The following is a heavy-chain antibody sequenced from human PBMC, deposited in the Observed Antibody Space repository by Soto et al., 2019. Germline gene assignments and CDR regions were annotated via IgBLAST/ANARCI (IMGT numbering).Heavy chain of an antibody. V-gene: IGHV5-51*01. CDR3: AREAPGNSYGRDV. J-gene: IGHJ6*01. D-gene: IGHD1-26*01. Sequence: GESLKISCRGSGYSFTSYWIGWVRQMPGKGLEWMGIIYPGASDTRYSPSFQGQVTISADKSIRTAYLQWTSLKASDTAMYYCAREAPGNSYGRDVRALGTTVT. CDR1: GYSFTSYW. CDR2: IYPGASDT.